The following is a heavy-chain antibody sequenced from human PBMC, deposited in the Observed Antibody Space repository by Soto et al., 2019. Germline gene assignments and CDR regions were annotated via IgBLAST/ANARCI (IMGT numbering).Heavy chain of an antibody. CDR1: GFTFSSYA. CDR2: ISGSGGST. J-gene: IGHJ4*02. Sequence: EVQLLESGGGLVQPGGSLRLSCAASGFTFSSYAMSWVRQAPGKGLEWVSAISGSGGSTYYADSVKGRFTISRDHSKNTLYLQINSLRAEDTAVYYCASSVMITFGGVIVIPEGFDYWGQGTLVTVSS. V-gene: IGHV3-23*01. CDR3: ASSVMITFGGVIVIPEGFDY. D-gene: IGHD3-16*02.